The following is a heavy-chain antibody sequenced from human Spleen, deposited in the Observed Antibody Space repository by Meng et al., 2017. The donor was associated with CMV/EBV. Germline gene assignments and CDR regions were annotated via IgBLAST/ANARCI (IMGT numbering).Heavy chain of an antibody. CDR1: GFTFDDYA. Sequence: SLKISCAASGFTFDDYAMHWVRQAPGKGLEWVSGISWNSGSIDYADSVKGRFTISRDSAKSSLYLQMNSLRVEDTALYYCARDRGGSGWLGPGHWGQGTLVTVSS. D-gene: IGHD6-19*01. J-gene: IGHJ1*01. CDR2: ISWNSGSI. CDR3: ARDRGGSGWLGPGH. V-gene: IGHV3-9*01.